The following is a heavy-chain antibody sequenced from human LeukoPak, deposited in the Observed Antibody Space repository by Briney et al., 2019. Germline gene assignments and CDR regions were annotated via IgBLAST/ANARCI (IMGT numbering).Heavy chain of an antibody. CDR1: GFTVNNNY. J-gene: IGHJ5*02. Sequence: PGGSLRLSCAASGFTVNNNYMSWVRQAPGKGLEWVSVIYGGDSPYYADSVRGRFTISRDNSNNTLYLQMNSLRAEDTAVYYCARDWSTYHYDAWGQGTLVTVSS. CDR3: ARDWSTYHYDA. V-gene: IGHV3-66*01. CDR2: IYGGDSP. D-gene: IGHD3-22*01.